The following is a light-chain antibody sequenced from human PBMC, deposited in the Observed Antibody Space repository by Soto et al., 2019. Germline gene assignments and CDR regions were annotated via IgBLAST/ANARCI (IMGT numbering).Light chain of an antibody. CDR2: EAS. CDR1: QSISSW. Sequence: DIQMTQSPSTLSASVGDRVTITRRANQSISSWLAWYQQKPGKAPNLLIYEASSLQSGVPSRFSGSGSGAEFTLTISSLQPDDFATYYCQQYNSSPLTFGGGTKVEIK. J-gene: IGKJ4*01. V-gene: IGKV1-5*01. CDR3: QQYNSSPLT.